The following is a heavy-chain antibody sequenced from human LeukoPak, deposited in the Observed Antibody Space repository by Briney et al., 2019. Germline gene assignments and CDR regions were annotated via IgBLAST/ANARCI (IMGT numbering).Heavy chain of an antibody. V-gene: IGHV4-59*08. Sequence: SETLSLTCTVSGGSISNYYWSWIRQPPGKGLEWIGYIYYSGSTNYNPSLKSRVTISVDTSKNQFSLKLSSVTAADTAVYYCARSMVRGVLSGMDVWGQGTTVTVSS. CDR3: ARSMVRGVLSGMDV. CDR1: GGSISNYY. D-gene: IGHD3-10*01. CDR2: IYYSGST. J-gene: IGHJ6*02.